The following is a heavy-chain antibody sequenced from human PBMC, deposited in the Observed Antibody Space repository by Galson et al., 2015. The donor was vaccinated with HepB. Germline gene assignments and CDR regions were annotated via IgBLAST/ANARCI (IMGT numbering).Heavy chain of an antibody. CDR3: AKDSSNYYYDSSGHFDY. CDR2: MSWNSGSI. J-gene: IGHJ4*02. D-gene: IGHD3-22*01. V-gene: IGHV3-9*01. Sequence: LRLSCAASGFTFDDHAMHWVRQAPGKVLEWVSGMSWNSGSIGYADSVKGRFTISRDNAKNSLYLQMNSLRVEDTALYYCAKDSSNYYYDSSGHFDYWGQGTLVTVSS. CDR1: GFTFDDHA.